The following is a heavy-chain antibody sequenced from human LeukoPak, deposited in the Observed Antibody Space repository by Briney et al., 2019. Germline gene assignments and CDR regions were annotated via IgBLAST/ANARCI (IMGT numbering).Heavy chain of an antibody. CDR1: GYTFTSYA. J-gene: IGHJ6*02. V-gene: IGHV1-3*01. CDR2: INAGNGNT. D-gene: IGHD4-11*01. Sequence: GASVKVSCKASGYTFTSYAMHWVRQAPGQRLEWMGWINAGNGNTKYSQKFQGRVTITRDTSASTAYMELSSLRSEDTAVYYCARSDSNYYYYYYGMDVWGQGTTVTVSS. CDR3: ARSDSNYYYYYYGMDV.